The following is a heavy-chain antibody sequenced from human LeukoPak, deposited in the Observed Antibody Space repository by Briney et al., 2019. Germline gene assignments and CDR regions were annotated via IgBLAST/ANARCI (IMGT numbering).Heavy chain of an antibody. CDR2: IYYSGST. Sequence: SETLSLTCTVSGGSISSSSYYWGWIRQPPGKGLEWIGSIYYSGSTYYNPSLKSRVTISVDTSKNQFSLKLSSVTAADTAVYYCARLHGGNHDAFDIWGQGTMVTVSS. CDR3: ARLHGGNHDAFDI. V-gene: IGHV4-39*07. J-gene: IGHJ3*02. CDR1: GGSISSSSYY. D-gene: IGHD4-23*01.